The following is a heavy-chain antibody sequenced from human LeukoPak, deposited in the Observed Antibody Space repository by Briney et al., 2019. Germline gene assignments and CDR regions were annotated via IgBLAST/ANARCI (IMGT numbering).Heavy chain of an antibody. J-gene: IGHJ4*02. D-gene: IGHD2-15*01. CDR1: GFTFSDYY. CDR3: ARVDCSGGSCHLRPFDY. Sequence: PGGSLRLSCAASGFTFSDYYMSWIRQAPGKGLEWVSYISSSSSYTNYADSVKGRFTISRDNAKNSLYLQMNSLRAEDTAVYYCARVDCSGGSCHLRPFDYWGQGTLVTVSS. V-gene: IGHV3-11*06. CDR2: ISSSSSYT.